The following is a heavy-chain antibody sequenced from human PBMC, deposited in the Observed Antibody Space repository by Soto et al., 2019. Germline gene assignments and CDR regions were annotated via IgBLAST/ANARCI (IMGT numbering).Heavy chain of an antibody. V-gene: IGHV2-5*02. Sequence: QITLKESGPTLVKPTQTLTLTCTFSGFSLSTSGVGVGWIRQPPGKALEWLAIIYWDDEKRYSPSLKTRLTDTDDTTKNQVILTMTNVDPVDTATYYCAHSAYFDSGKQFDYWGQGPLVSVSS. CDR2: IYWDDEK. CDR1: GFSLSTSGVG. J-gene: IGHJ4*02. D-gene: IGHD3-10*01. CDR3: AHSAYFDSGKQFDY.